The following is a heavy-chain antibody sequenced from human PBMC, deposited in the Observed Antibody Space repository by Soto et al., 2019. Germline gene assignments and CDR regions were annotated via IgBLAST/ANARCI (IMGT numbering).Heavy chain of an antibody. D-gene: IGHD2-15*01. J-gene: IGHJ4*02. V-gene: IGHV3-21*04. Sequence: GGSLRLSCAASGFIFSDYSMNWVRQAPGKGLEWVSSIGISTTYIYYADSVKGRFTISRDNSKNTLYLQMNSLRAEDTAVYYCAKDLCSGGSCYHPDYWGQGTLVTVSS. CDR3: AKDLCSGGSCYHPDY. CDR2: IGISTTYI. CDR1: GFIFSDYS.